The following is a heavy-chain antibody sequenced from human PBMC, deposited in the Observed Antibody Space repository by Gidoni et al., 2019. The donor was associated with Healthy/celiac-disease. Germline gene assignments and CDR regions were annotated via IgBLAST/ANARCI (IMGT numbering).Heavy chain of an antibody. Sequence: QVQLVESGGGVVQPGRSLRLSCAASGFTFSSYGMHWVRQAPGKGLEWVAVIWYDGSNKYYADSVKGRFTISRDNSKNTLYLQMNSLRAEDTAVYYCAREYTVTTVWEYYYYGMDVWGQGTTVTVSS. D-gene: IGHD4-17*01. CDR1: GFTFSSYG. CDR3: AREYTVTTVWEYYYYGMDV. CDR2: IWYDGSNK. V-gene: IGHV3-33*01. J-gene: IGHJ6*02.